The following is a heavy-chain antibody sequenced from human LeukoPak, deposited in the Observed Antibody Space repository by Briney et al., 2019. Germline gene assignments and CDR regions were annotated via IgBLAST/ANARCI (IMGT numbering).Heavy chain of an antibody. Sequence: SETLSLTCTVSGGSIGTSNYYWAWIRQPPGKGLEWIGNFYYSGNAYYNPSLKSRVTISVGMSRSQFSLKLSSVTAADTAVYYCARRGGGASSWYQAWYYYYYMDVWGKGTTVTVSS. J-gene: IGHJ6*03. CDR2: FYYSGNA. CDR1: GGSIGTSNYY. CDR3: ARRGGGASSWYQAWYYYYYMDV. D-gene: IGHD6-13*01. V-gene: IGHV4-39*01.